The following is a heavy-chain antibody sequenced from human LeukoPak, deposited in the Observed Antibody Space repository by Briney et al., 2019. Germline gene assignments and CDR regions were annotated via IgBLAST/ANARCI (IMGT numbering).Heavy chain of an antibody. Sequence: GSSVKVSCKASGGTFSSYAISWVRQAPGQWLEWMGGIIPIFGTANYAQKFQGRVTITADESTSTAYMELSSLRSEDTAVYYCARGGLQNNYFDYWGQGTLVTVSS. CDR2: IIPIFGTA. V-gene: IGHV1-69*01. J-gene: IGHJ4*02. D-gene: IGHD4-11*01. CDR3: ARGGLQNNYFDY. CDR1: GGTFSSYA.